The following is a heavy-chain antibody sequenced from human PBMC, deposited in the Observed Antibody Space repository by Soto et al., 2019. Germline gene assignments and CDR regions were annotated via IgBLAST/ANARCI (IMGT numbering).Heavy chain of an antibody. CDR2: IYYSGST. Sequence: SETLSLTCTVSGGSISSYYWSWIRRPPGKGLEWIGYIYYSGSTNYNPSLKSRVTISVDTSKNQFSLKLSSVTAADTAVYYCARSGSSWRGTNYYYYGMDVWGQGTTVTVSS. J-gene: IGHJ6*02. V-gene: IGHV4-59*01. CDR3: ARSGSSWRGTNYYYYGMDV. CDR1: GGSISSYY. D-gene: IGHD6-13*01.